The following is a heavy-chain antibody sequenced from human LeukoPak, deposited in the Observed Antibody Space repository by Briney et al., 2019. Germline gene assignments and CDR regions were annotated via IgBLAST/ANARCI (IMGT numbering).Heavy chain of an antibody. J-gene: IGHJ4*02. CDR1: GFTFSSYA. V-gene: IGHV3-23*01. D-gene: IGHD5-18*01. Sequence: PGGSLRLSCAASGFTFSSYAMSWVRQAPGKGLEWVSAISGSGGSTYYADSVKGRFTISRDNSKNTLYLQMNSLRAEDTAVYYCAKDPGSGRYSYGSFDYWGQGTLVTVSS. CDR2: ISGSGGST. CDR3: AKDPGSGRYSYGSFDY.